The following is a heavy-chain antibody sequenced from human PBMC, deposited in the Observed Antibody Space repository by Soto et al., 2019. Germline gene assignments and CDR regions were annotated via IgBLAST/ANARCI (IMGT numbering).Heavy chain of an antibody. J-gene: IGHJ4*02. Sequence: PGGSLRLSCAASGFTFSSYAMSWVRQAPGKGLEWVSAISGSGGSTYYADSVKGRFTISRDNSKNTLYLQMNSLRAEDTAVYYCAKAGYGLLWLGEPLYYFDYWGQGTLVTVSS. CDR1: GFTFSSYA. V-gene: IGHV3-23*01. CDR2: ISGSGGST. CDR3: AKAGYGLLWLGEPLYYFDY. D-gene: IGHD3-10*01.